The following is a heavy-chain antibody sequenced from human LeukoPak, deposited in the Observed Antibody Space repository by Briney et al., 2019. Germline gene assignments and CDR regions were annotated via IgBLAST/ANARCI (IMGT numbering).Heavy chain of an antibody. V-gene: IGHV1-69*06. CDR1: GGTFSSYA. CDR2: IIPIFGTA. Sequence: SVKVSCKASGGTFSSYAVSWVRQAPGQGLEWMGGIIPIFGTANYAQKFQGRVTITADKSTSTAYMELSSLRSEDTAVYYCARGRAAAGNDYWGQGTLVTVSS. D-gene: IGHD6-13*01. J-gene: IGHJ4*02. CDR3: ARGRAAAGNDY.